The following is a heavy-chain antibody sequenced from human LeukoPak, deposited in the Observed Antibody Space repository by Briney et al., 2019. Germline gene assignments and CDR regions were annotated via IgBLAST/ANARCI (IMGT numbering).Heavy chain of an antibody. V-gene: IGHV1-46*01. D-gene: IGHD5-24*01. CDR3: ATDHSMANTAWWFDP. Sequence: ASVKVFCKASGYTIINNYMHWVRQTPAQGLEWMGGINPSGTGTSYAQKFQGRITMSRDTSTSTVYMELSSLRSEDTAFYYCATDHSMANTAWWFDPWGQGTLVTVSS. CDR2: INPSGTGT. J-gene: IGHJ5*02. CDR1: GYTIINNY.